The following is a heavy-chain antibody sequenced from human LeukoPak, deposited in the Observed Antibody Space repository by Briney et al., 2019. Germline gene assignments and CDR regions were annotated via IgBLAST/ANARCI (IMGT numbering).Heavy chain of an antibody. J-gene: IGHJ4*02. CDR1: GGSISSYY. V-gene: IGHV4-59*08. CDR2: IYYSGST. Sequence: PSETLSLTCTVSGGSISSYYWSWIRQPPGKGLEWIGYIYYSGSTSYNASLKRRVTISLDTAKNQFSLTLTSVTAADTAVYFCARRTIGYYFDYWGQGIRVTVSS. CDR3: ARRTIGYYFDY.